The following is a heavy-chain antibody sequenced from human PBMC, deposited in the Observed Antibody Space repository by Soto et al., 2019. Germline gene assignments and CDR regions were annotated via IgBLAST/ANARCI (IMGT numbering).Heavy chain of an antibody. CDR2: IYHTGST. J-gene: IGHJ4*02. Sequence: LSLTCSVSVGSISTVCHYWTWIRQPPGKGLEWIGSIYHTGSTYYSKSLRSRLTMSVDTSKSQFSLRLSSVTAADTAVYYCARATGTLRSRNCDYWGQGSLVTVSS. CDR1: VGSISTVCHY. D-gene: IGHD1-1*01. V-gene: IGHV4-31*03. CDR3: ARATGTLRSRNCDY.